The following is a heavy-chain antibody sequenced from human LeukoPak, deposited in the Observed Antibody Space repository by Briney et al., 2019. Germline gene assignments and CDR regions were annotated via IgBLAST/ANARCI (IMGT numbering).Heavy chain of an antibody. J-gene: IGHJ4*02. CDR3: ASTNYSSSSADY. D-gene: IGHD6-6*01. CDR2: IYTSGST. V-gene: IGHV4-4*07. CDR1: GGPISSYY. Sequence: SETLSLTCTVSGGPISSYYWSWIRQPAGKGLEWIGRIYTSGSTNYNPSLKSRVTMSVDTSKNQFSLKLSSVTAADTAVYYCASTNYSSSSADYWGQGTLVTVSS.